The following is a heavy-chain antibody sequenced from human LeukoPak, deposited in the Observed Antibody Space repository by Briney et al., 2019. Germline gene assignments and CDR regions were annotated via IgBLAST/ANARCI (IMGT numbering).Heavy chain of an antibody. V-gene: IGHV5-51*01. CDR3: ARYLSTQRAFDI. D-gene: IGHD3-3*02. CDR2: IYPGDSGT. Sequence: GEPLKVSCKGSGYSFTTYWIGWVRQMPGKGLEWMGIIYPGDSGTRYSPSFQGQVTISADKSISTAYLQWSSLKASDTAMYYCARYLSTQRAFDIWGQGTMVTVSS. J-gene: IGHJ3*02. CDR1: GYSFTTYW.